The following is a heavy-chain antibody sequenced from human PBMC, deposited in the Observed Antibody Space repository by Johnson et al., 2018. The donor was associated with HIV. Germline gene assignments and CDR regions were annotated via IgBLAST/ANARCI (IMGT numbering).Heavy chain of an antibody. J-gene: IGHJ3*02. V-gene: IGHV3-13*01. D-gene: IGHD2-15*01. CDR1: GFTFSNSD. CDR3: ARVRGDCNGASCYRWGTFDI. CDR2: MGTAGDS. Sequence: VQLVESGGGVVQPGGSLTLSCAASGFTFSNSDMHWVRQPPGQGLDWVSGMGTAGDSHYADSVNGRFPVSRDNAKNSLYLQMNSLRAEDTSLYYCARVRGDCNGASCYRWGTFDIWGQGTMVIVSS.